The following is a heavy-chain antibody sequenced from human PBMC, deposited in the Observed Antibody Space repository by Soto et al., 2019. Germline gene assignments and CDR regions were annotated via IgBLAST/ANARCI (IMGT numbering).Heavy chain of an antibody. CDR3: ARLYCSSTSCYALY. D-gene: IGHD2-2*01. Sequence: SVTLSLTCTVSGGSISSYYWSWIRQPPGKGLEWIGYIYYSGSTNYNPSLKSRVTISVDTSKNQFSLKLSSVTAADTAVYYCARLYCSSTSCYALYWGQGTLVTVS. V-gene: IGHV4-59*01. J-gene: IGHJ4*02. CDR2: IYYSGST. CDR1: GGSISSYY.